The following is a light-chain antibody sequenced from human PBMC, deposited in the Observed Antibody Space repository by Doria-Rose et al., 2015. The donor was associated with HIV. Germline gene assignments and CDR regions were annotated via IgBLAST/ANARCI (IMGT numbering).Light chain of an antibody. J-gene: IGKJ1*01. V-gene: IGKV1-39*01. Sequence: SSGDRVTITCRASQTGSTYLNWFQQEPGKAPKLLIYAASRLQSGVPSRFSGSGSGTDFTLTISGLQPGDFATYHCQQTYSSPPWTFGQGTKVEMK. CDR3: QQTYSSPPWT. CDR1: QTGSTY. CDR2: AAS.